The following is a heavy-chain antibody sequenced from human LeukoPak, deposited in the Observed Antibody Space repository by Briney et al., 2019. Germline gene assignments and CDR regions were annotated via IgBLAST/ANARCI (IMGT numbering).Heavy chain of an antibody. D-gene: IGHD3-3*01. CDR2: IYTSGST. Sequence: SETLSLTCTVSGGSIRSGSYYWSWIRQPAGKGLEWIGRIYTSGSTNYNPSLKSRVTISVDTSKNQFSLKLSSVTAADTAVYYCARMFVDRQRVVIMGNDTFDIWGQGTMVTVSS. CDR1: GGSIRSGSYY. CDR3: ARMFVDRQRVVIMGNDTFDI. V-gene: IGHV4-61*02. J-gene: IGHJ3*02.